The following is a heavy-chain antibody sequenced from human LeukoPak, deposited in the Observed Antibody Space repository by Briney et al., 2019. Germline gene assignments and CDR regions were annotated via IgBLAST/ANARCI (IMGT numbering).Heavy chain of an antibody. CDR3: ARALNYRSGNYQLSTC. V-gene: IGHV1-18*01. CDR1: GYTFTKYG. CDR2: ISGYNGNT. D-gene: IGHD1-26*01. Sequence: ASVKVSCKASGYTFTKYGISWVRQAPGQGLEWLGWISGYNGNTKYAQKFQGRVTMTTDTSTTTAYIELRSLRSDDTAVYYCARALNYRSGNYQLSTCWGQGTLVTVSS. J-gene: IGHJ4*02.